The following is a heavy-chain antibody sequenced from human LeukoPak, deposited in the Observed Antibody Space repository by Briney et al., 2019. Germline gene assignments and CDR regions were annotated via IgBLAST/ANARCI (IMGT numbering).Heavy chain of an antibody. J-gene: IGHJ4*02. D-gene: IGHD6-19*01. CDR1: GGSISSRSYY. CDR2: ISDSGNT. V-gene: IGHV4-39*01. Sequence: PSETLSLTCTVSGGSISSRSYYWGWIRQPPGTGLEWIGKISDSGNTYYSPSLRSRVTISIDMSKNQFSLKLSSVTATDTAAYYCARQGDSGWYYFDYWGQGTLVTVSS. CDR3: ARQGDSGWYYFDY.